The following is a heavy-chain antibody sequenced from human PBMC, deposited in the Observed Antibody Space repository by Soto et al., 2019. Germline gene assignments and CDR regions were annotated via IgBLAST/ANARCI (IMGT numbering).Heavy chain of an antibody. J-gene: IGHJ4*02. CDR3: ARDLRIAVAGAIDY. D-gene: IGHD6-19*01. CDR1: GYTFTSYG. V-gene: IGHV1-18*01. Sequence: ASVKVSCKASGYTFTSYGISWVRQAPGQGLEWMGWISAYNGNTNYAQKLQGRVTMTTDTSTSAAYMELRSLRSDDTAVYYCARDLRIAVAGAIDYWGQGTLVTVSS. CDR2: ISAYNGNT.